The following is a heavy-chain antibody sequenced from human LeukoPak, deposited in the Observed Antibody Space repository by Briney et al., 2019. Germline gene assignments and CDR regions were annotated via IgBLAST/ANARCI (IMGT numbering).Heavy chain of an antibody. CDR1: GFTFSSYS. J-gene: IGHJ4*02. CDR2: ISSSGSYS. Sequence: PGGSLRLSCAASGFTFSSYSMNWVRQAPGEGLEWVSSISSSGSYSYYADSVKGRFTISRDNGKNSLYLQMNSLTAEDKAVYYCARDGGIYSGSYYFDYWGQGTLVTVSS. V-gene: IGHV3-21*01. CDR3: ARDGGIYSGSYYFDY. D-gene: IGHD1-26*01.